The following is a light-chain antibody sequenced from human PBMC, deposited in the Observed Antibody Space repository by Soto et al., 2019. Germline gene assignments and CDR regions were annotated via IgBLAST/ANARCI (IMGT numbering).Light chain of an antibody. V-gene: IGLV2-23*03. CDR3: CSYAGSSTFAYV. CDR1: SSDVGSYNL. Sequence: QSALTQPASVSGSPGQSITISCTGTSSDVGSYNLVSWYQQHPGKAPKLMIYEGSKRPSGVSNRFSGYKSGITASLTISGLQAEDEADYYCCSYAGSSTFAYVFGTGTKVTVL. CDR2: EGS. J-gene: IGLJ1*01.